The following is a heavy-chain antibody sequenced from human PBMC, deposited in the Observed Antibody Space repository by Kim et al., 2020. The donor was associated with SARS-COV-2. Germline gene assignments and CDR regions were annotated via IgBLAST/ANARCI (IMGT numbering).Heavy chain of an antibody. CDR1: GGSISSSSYY. CDR3: ARHSVWGGYDRFDY. V-gene: IGHV4-39*01. J-gene: IGHJ4*02. CDR2: IYYSGSN. D-gene: IGHD5-12*01. Sequence: SETLSLTCTVSGGSISSSSYYWGWIRQPPGKGLVWTGSIYYSGSNYYNPSLKSRATISVDTSKKQFALKLSSVTAADTAVYYCARHSVWGGYDRFDYWGQGTLVTVSS.